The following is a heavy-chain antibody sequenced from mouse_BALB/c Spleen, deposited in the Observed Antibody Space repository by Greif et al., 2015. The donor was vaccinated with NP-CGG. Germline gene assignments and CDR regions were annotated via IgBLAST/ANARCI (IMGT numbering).Heavy chain of an antibody. V-gene: IGHV1S81*02. CDR1: GYTFTSYY. Sequence: VQLQESGAELVKPGASVKLSCKASGYTFTSYYMYWVKQRPGQGLEWIGEINPSNGGTNFDEKFKSKATLTVDKSSSTAYMQLSSLTSEDSAVYYCTRGWGFAYWGQGTLVTVSA. J-gene: IGHJ3*01. D-gene: IGHD1-1*02. CDR3: TRGWGFAY. CDR2: INPSNGGT.